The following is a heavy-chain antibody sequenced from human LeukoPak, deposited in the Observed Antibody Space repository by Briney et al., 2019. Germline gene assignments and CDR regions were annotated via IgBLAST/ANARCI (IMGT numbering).Heavy chain of an antibody. D-gene: IGHD3-22*01. CDR1: GFTFSSYW. CDR3: ASIYDSSGYPFDY. J-gene: IGHJ4*02. CDR2: IKQDGSEK. Sequence: PGGSLRLSCAASGFTFSSYWMSWVRQAPGKGLEWVANIKQDGSEKYYVDSVKGRFTISRDNAKNSLYLQMNSLRAEDTAVYYCASIYDSSGYPFDYWGQGTLVTVSS. V-gene: IGHV3-7*01.